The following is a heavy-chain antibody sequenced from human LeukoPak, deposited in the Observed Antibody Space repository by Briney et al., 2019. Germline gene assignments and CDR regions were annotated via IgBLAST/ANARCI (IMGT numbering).Heavy chain of an antibody. CDR1: GFAFSSYA. Sequence: GGSLRLSCAASGFAFSSYAMSWVRQAPDKGLEWVSVISGGKGSTYYADSVKGRFTISRDNSENTLYLQINSLRVEDTAIYYSAKDRVEMATIRTGFDYWGQGTLVTVSS. CDR3: AKDRVEMATIRTGFDY. CDR2: ISGGKGST. J-gene: IGHJ4*02. D-gene: IGHD5-24*01. V-gene: IGHV3-23*01.